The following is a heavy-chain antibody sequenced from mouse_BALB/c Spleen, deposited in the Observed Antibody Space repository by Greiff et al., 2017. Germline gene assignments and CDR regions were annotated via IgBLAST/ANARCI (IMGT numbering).Heavy chain of an antibody. CDR2: IYPGNSDT. D-gene: IGHD2-3*01. J-gene: IGHJ4*01. V-gene: IGHV1-5*01. CDR1: GYTFTSYW. CDR3: TRSMERVYAMDY. Sequence: VQLQQSGTVLARPGASVKMSCKASGYTFTSYWMHWVQQRPGQGLEWIGAIYPGNSDTSYNQKFKGKAKLTAVTSTVTAYLELSSLTNEDSAVYYCTRSMERVYAMDYWGQGTSVTVSS.